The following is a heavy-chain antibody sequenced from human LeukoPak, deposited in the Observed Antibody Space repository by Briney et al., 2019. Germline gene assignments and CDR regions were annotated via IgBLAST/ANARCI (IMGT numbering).Heavy chain of an antibody. CDR3: ARGEDILTGYYGGGTFGY. CDR2: IWYDGSNK. Sequence: GGSLRLSCAASGFTFSSYGMHWVRQAPGKGLEWVAVIWYDGSNKYYADSVKGRFTISRDNSKNTLYLQMNSLRAEDTAVYYCARGEDILTGYYGGGTFGYWGQGTLVTVSS. J-gene: IGHJ4*02. V-gene: IGHV3-33*01. CDR1: GFTFSSYG. D-gene: IGHD3-9*01.